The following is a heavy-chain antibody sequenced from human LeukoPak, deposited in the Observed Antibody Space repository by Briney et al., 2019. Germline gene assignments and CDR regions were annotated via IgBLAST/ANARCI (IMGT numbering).Heavy chain of an antibody. V-gene: IGHV3-48*01. D-gene: IGHD6-19*01. CDR3: ARDSLRIAVAGGDAFDI. J-gene: IGHJ3*02. CDR2: ISSSSTI. Sequence: GGSLRLSCAASGFTFSSYSMNWVRQAPGKGLEWVSYISSSSTIYYADSVKGRFTISRDNAKNSLYLQMNSLRAEDTAVYYCARDSLRIAVAGGDAFDIWGQGTMVTVSS. CDR1: GFTFSSYS.